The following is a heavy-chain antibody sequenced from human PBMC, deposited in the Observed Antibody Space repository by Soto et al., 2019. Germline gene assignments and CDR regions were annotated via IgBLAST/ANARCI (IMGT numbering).Heavy chain of an antibody. CDR3: ARLWSGSDPFDN. J-gene: IGHJ4*02. V-gene: IGHV2-5*02. D-gene: IGHD3-3*01. Sequence: SGPTLVNPTQTLTLTCTFSGFSLSTSGVGVGWIRQPPGKALEWLALIYWDDDKRYSPSLKSRLTITKDTSKNQVVLTMTNMYLVDTATYYGARLWSGSDPFDNWGQGTLVTVSS. CDR2: IYWDDDK. CDR1: GFSLSTSGVG.